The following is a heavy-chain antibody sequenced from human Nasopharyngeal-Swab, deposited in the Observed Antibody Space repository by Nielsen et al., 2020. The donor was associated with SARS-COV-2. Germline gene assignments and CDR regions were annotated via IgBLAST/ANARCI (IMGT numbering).Heavy chain of an antibody. J-gene: IGHJ5*02. CDR2: ISAYNGNT. V-gene: IGHV1-18*04. CDR1: GYTFTSYG. CDR3: ARDLGVVVMKQWLGESWFDP. Sequence: ASVKVSCKASGYTFTSYGISWVRQAPGQGLEWMGWISAYNGNTNYAQKLQGRVTMTTDTSTSTAYMELRSLRSDDTAVYYCARDLGVVVMKQWLGESWFDPWGQGTLVTVSS. D-gene: IGHD6-19*01.